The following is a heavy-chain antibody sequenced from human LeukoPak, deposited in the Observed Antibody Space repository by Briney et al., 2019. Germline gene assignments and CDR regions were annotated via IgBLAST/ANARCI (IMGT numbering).Heavy chain of an antibody. CDR1: GFTFSTYA. CDR3: AKDMVRGVIYAFDI. CDR2: ISGSGADR. D-gene: IGHD3-10*01. Sequence: GGSLRLSCAASGFTFSTYAMSWMRQAPGKGLEWVSAISGSGADRYYADSVKGRFTISRDNAKNSLYLQMNSLRAEDTALYYCAKDMVRGVIYAFDIWGQGTMVTVSS. J-gene: IGHJ3*02. V-gene: IGHV3-23*01.